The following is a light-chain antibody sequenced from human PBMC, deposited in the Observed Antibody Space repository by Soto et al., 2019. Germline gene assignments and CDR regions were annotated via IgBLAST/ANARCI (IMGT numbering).Light chain of an antibody. J-gene: IGKJ4*01. CDR2: AAS. Sequence: DIQLTQSPSFLSASVGDRVTITCRASQGISSYLAWYQQKPGKAPKLLIFAASTLQSGVPSRFSGSGSGTEFTLTISSLQPEDFATYYCQQLNSSPPTFGGGTEVEI. V-gene: IGKV1-9*01. CDR1: QGISSY. CDR3: QQLNSSPPT.